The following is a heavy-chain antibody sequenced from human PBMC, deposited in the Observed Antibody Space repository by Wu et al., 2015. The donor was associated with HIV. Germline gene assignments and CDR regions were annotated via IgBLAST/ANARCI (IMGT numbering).Heavy chain of an antibody. CDR3: AREKRITMVRGVIISVFDP. Sequence: QVQLVQSGAEVKKPGSSVKVSCKASGGTFSSYAISWVRQAPGQGLEWMGGIIPIFGTANYAQKFQGRVTITTDESTSTAYMELSSLRSEDTAVYYCAREKRITMVRGVIISVFDPWGRGTLVTVSS. J-gene: IGHJ5*01. D-gene: IGHD3-10*01. CDR1: GGTFSSYA. V-gene: IGHV1-69*05. CDR2: IIPIFGTA.